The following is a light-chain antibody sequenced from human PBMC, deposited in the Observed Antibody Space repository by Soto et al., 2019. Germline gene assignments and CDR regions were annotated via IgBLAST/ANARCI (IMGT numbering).Light chain of an antibody. CDR1: SSNIGSNY. Sequence: QSVLTQPPSASGTPGRGAISCSGSSSNIGSNYVYWYQQLPGTAPKLLIYRNNQRPSGVPDRFSGSKSGTSASLAISGLRSEDEADYYCAAWDDSLSGPVFGGGTKLTVL. J-gene: IGLJ2*01. CDR2: RNN. CDR3: AAWDDSLSGPV. V-gene: IGLV1-47*01.